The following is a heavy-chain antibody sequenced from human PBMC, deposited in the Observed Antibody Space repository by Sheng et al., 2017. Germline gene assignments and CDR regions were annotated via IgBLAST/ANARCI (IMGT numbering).Heavy chain of an antibody. CDR1: GFTLNSYV. CDR3: ARSGYYCFDR. CDR2: VIGSGGTT. D-gene: IGHD3-22*01. J-gene: IGHJ4*02. V-gene: IGHV3-23*04. Sequence: EVELVESGGGLVQPGGSLRLSCEAGGFTLNSYVMNWVRQAPGKGLEWVSSVIGSGGTTHYADSVKGRFTISRDSSRNTLHLQMNSLRAEDTALYYCARSGYYCFDRWGQGTLVTVSS.